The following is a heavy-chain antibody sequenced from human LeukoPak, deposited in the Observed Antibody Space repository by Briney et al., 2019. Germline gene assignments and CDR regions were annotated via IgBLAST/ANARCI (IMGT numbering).Heavy chain of an antibody. CDR2: IYTSGST. J-gene: IGHJ3*02. D-gene: IGHD5-12*01. Sequence: SETLSLTCNVSGGPMSGHYWSWIRQPAGKGPEWIGRIYTSGSTNYNPSLKSRVTMSVDTSKNQFSLKLSSVTAADTAVYYCARDRSGYDWAAFDIWGQGTMVTVSS. CDR3: ARDRSGYDWAAFDI. CDR1: GGPMSGHY. V-gene: IGHV4-4*07.